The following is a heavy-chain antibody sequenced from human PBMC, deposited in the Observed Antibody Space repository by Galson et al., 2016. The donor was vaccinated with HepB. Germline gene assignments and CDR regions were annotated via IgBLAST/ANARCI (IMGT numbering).Heavy chain of an antibody. D-gene: IGHD4-11*01. Sequence: SETLSLTCAVSGGSISSINWWTWVRQSPGTGLEWIGEIHQSGTTSYNPSLASRVTLSVDKSKNQFSLKLTSVTAADTAAYYCARGKSGPTAYGMDAWGQGTTVTVSS. CDR1: GGSISSINW. CDR3: ARGKSGPTAYGMDA. V-gene: IGHV4-4*02. CDR2: IHQSGTT. J-gene: IGHJ6*02.